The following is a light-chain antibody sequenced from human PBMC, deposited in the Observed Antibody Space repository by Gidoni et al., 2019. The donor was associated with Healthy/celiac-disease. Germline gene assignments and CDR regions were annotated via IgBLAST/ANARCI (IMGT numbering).Light chain of an antibody. Sequence: IQLPQSPSSLSASVGDRVTITCRASQSSSSYLNWYQQKPGKAPKLLIDAASSLQSGVPSRCSGSGSGTDFTLTISRRKPEDFATYYCQQSYSTRRTFXXXTKVEIK. J-gene: IGKJ1*01. CDR3: QQSYSTRRT. CDR2: AAS. CDR1: QSSSSY. V-gene: IGKV1-39*01.